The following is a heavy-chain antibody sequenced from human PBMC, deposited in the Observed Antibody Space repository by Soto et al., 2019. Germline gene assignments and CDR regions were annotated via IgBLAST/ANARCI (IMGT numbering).Heavy chain of an antibody. CDR1: GGSISSYY. V-gene: IGHV4-59*08. CDR3: ARQKIVVVPAAMPPYYYYYMDV. CDR2: IYYSGST. Sequence: SETLSLTCTVSGGSISSYYWSWIRQPPGKGLEWIGYIYYSGSTNYNPSLKSRVTISVHTSKNQFSLKLSSVTAADTAVYYCARQKIVVVPAAMPPYYYYYMDVWGKGTTVTVSS. J-gene: IGHJ6*03. D-gene: IGHD2-2*01.